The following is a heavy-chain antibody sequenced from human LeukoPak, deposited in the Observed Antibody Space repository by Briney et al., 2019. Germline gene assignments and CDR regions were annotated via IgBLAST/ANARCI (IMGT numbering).Heavy chain of an antibody. D-gene: IGHD2-2*01. CDR2: IRSKAYGGTT. V-gene: IGHV3-49*04. J-gene: IGHJ6*03. CDR1: GFTFGDYA. CDR3: TRDPIVVPAALIAPGYYYYMDV. Sequence: GGSLRLSCTASGFTFGDYAMSWVRQAPGKGLEWVGFIRSKAYGGTTEYAASVKGRFTISRDDSKSIAYLQMNSLKTEDTAVYYCTRDPIVVPAALIAPGYYYYMDVWGKGTTVTVSS.